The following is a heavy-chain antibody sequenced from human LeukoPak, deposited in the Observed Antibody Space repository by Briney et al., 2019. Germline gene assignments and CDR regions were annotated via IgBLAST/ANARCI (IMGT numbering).Heavy chain of an antibody. CDR1: GFTFSSYG. J-gene: IGHJ4*02. V-gene: IGHV3-30*18. D-gene: IGHD1-26*01. CDR2: ISYDGSNK. Sequence: GGSLRLSCAASGFTFSSYGMHWVRQAPGKGLEWVAVISYDGSNKYYADSVRGRFTISRDNSKNTLYLQMNSLRAEDTAVYYCAKDRGEYSGSYSDYWGQGTLVTVSS. CDR3: AKDRGEYSGSYSDY.